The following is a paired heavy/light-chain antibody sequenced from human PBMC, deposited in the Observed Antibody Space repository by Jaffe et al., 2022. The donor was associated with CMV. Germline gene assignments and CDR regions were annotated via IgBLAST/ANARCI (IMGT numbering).Light chain of an antibody. V-gene: IGLV1-47*01. CDR2: RNN. Sequence: QSVLTQPPSASGTPGQRVTISCSGSSSNIGSNYVYWYQQLPGTAPKLLIYRNNQRPSGVPDRFSGSKSGTSASLAISGLRSEDEADYYCAAWDDSLSAPVFGTGTKVTVL. CDR1: SSNIGSNY. CDR3: AAWDDSLSAPV. J-gene: IGLJ1*01.
Heavy chain of an antibody. CDR2: ISSSSSYT. V-gene: IGHV3-11*06. Sequence: QVQLVESGGGLVKPGGSLRLSCAASGFTFSDYYMSWIRQAPGKGLEWVSYISSSSSYTNYADSVKGRFTISRDNAKNSLYLQMNSLRAEDTAVYYCARTDTAMVMTNGAFDIWGQGTMVTVSS. D-gene: IGHD5-18*01. J-gene: IGHJ3*02. CDR1: GFTFSDYY. CDR3: ARTDTAMVMTNGAFDI.